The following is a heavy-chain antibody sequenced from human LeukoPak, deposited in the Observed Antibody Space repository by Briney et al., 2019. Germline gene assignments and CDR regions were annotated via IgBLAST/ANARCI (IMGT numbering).Heavy chain of an antibody. CDR1: GGPFLGYY. CDR2: INDSGSP. J-gene: IGHJ4*02. V-gene: IGHV4-34*01. D-gene: IGHD2-2*01. Sequence: SETLSLTCGVYGGPFLGYYSSWIRQPPGKGLEWIGEINDSGSPNYNPSLKSRVTISVDTSKNQISLKLSSVTAADTAVYYCATWHSSNPQDYWGQGTLVTVSS. CDR3: ATWHSSNPQDY.